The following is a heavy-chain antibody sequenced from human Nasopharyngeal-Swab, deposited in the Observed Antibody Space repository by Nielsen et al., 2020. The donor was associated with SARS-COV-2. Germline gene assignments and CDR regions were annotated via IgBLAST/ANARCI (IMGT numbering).Heavy chain of an antibody. CDR3: AKDSDYYGSGSPFY. CDR1: GFTFSSYG. J-gene: IGHJ4*02. CDR2: ISYDGSNK. Sequence: GESLKISSAASGFTFSSYGMHWVRQAPGKGLEWVAVISYDGSNKYYADSVKGRFTISRDNSKNTLYLQMNSLRAEDTAVYYCAKDSDYYGSGSPFYWGQGTLVTVSS. V-gene: IGHV3-30*18. D-gene: IGHD3-10*01.